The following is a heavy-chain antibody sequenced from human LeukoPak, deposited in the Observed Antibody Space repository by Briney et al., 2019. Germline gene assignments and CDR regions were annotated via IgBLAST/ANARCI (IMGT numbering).Heavy chain of an antibody. CDR1: GGSISSSSYY. Sequence: SETLSLTCTVSGGSISSSSYYWGWIRQPPGKGLEWIGSIYYSGSTYYNPSLKSRVTISVDTSKNQFSLKLSSVTAAGTAVYYCARLDYDFWSGSARWFDPWGQGTLVTVSS. V-gene: IGHV4-39*01. CDR3: ARLDYDFWSGSARWFDP. D-gene: IGHD3-3*01. J-gene: IGHJ5*02. CDR2: IYYSGST.